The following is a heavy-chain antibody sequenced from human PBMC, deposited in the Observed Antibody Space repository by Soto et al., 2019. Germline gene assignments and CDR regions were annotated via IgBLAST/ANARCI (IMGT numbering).Heavy chain of an antibody. V-gene: IGHV1-18*01. Sequence: QVQLVQSGAEVKKPGASVKVSCKASGYTFTTYGITWVRQAPGQGLEWMGCISAYNGNTNYAQKLQGRVTMTTDTAASTAYMKLRNLRSDATAGYYCAGDVAATDVWGPGTTVTVSS. CDR1: GYTFTTYG. CDR2: ISAYNGNT. J-gene: IGHJ6*02. CDR3: AGDVAATDV. D-gene: IGHD2-15*01.